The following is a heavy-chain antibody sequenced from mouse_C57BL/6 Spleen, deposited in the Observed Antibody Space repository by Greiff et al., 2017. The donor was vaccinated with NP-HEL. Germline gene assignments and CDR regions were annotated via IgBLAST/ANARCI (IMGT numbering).Heavy chain of an antibody. Sequence: EVKLVESEGGLVQPGSSMKLSCTASGFTFSDYYMAWVRQVPEKGLEWVANINYDGSSTYYLDSLKSRFIISRDNAKNILYLQMSSLKSEDTATYYCAREGGYGSSPYAMDYWGQGTSVTVSS. V-gene: IGHV5-16*01. J-gene: IGHJ4*01. CDR1: GFTFSDYY. CDR3: AREGGYGSSPYAMDY. CDR2: INYDGSST. D-gene: IGHD1-1*01.